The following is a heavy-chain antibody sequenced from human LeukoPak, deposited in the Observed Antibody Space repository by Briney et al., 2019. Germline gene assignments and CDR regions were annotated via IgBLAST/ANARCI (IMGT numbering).Heavy chain of an antibody. CDR1: GFTVSTNC. CDR2: IYSGGTT. D-gene: IGHD5-18*01. Sequence: GGSLRLSCAASGFTVSTNCMTWVRQAPGKGLEWVSTIYSGGTTYYSDSVMGRFTISRHNSRNTLYPQIKSLRAEDTAVYYCARVDTVMAYYFDLWGQGTLVTVSS. V-gene: IGHV3-53*04. CDR3: ARVDTVMAYYFDL. J-gene: IGHJ4*02.